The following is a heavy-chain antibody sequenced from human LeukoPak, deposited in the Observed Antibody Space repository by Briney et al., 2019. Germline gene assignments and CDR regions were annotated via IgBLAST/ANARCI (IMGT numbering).Heavy chain of an antibody. CDR2: IYPGDSDT. Sequence: GESLKISCKGSGYSFTSYWIGWVRQMPGKGLEWMGIIYPGDSDTRYSPSFQGQVTFSADKSISTAYLQWSSLKASDTAIYYCARTAVDTTMVLGYWGQGTLVTVSS. CDR1: GYSFTSYW. V-gene: IGHV5-51*01. CDR3: ARTAVDTTMVLGY. D-gene: IGHD5-18*01. J-gene: IGHJ4*02.